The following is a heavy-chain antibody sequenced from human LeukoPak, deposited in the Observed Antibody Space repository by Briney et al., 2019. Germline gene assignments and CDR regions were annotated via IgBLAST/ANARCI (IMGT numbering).Heavy chain of an antibody. CDR2: ISGSGGST. CDR3: AKRELAPYPRFQH. CDR1: GFTFSSYA. Sequence: GVLRLSCAASGFTFSSYAMSWVRQAPGKGLEWVSAISGSGGSTYYADSVKGRFTISRDNSKNTLYLQMNSLRAEDTALYYCAKRELAPYPRFQHWGQGTLVTVSS. J-gene: IGHJ1*01. D-gene: IGHD3-10*01. V-gene: IGHV3-23*01.